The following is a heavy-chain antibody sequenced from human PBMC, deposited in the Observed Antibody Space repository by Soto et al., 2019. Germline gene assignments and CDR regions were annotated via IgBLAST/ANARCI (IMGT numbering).Heavy chain of an antibody. J-gene: IGHJ1*01. Sequence: EVQLVESGGGLVQPGRSLRLSCAASGFIFDDYAMHWVRQAPGKGLEWVSGISWHSGTTGYAESVKGRFTISRHNAKNSLYLQMNSLRPEDTACYYCAKDIPQERWLHACQHWGQGTLVTVSS. CDR3: AKDIPQERWLHACQH. D-gene: IGHD5-12*01. CDR2: ISWHSGTT. V-gene: IGHV3-9*01. CDR1: GFIFDDYA.